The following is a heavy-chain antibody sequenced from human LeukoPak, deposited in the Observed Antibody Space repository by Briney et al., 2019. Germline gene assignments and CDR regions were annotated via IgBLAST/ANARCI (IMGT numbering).Heavy chain of an antibody. D-gene: IGHD3-22*01. CDR3: AKAEGYYDSSGYYYLFDY. CDR2: ISGSGGST. Sequence: GGSLRLSCAASGFTFSSYAMSWVRQAAGKGLEWVSAISGSGGSTYYADSVKGRFTISRDNSKNTLYLQMNSLRAEDTAVYYCAKAEGYYDSSGYYYLFDYWGQGTLVTVSS. V-gene: IGHV3-23*01. J-gene: IGHJ4*02. CDR1: GFTFSSYA.